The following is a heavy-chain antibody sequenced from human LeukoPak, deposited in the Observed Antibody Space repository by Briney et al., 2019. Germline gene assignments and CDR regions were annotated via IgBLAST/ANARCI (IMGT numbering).Heavy chain of an antibody. Sequence: GGSLRLSCAASGFTFSSYSMNWVRQAPGKGLEWVSSISSSSSYIYYADSVKGRFTISRDNAKNSLYLQMNSLRAEDTAVYYCARAKLREAIEPNYYDSPHSAFDIWGQGTMVTVSS. V-gene: IGHV3-21*01. CDR2: ISSSSSYI. CDR1: GFTFSSYS. CDR3: ARAKLREAIEPNYYDSPHSAFDI. J-gene: IGHJ3*02. D-gene: IGHD3-22*01.